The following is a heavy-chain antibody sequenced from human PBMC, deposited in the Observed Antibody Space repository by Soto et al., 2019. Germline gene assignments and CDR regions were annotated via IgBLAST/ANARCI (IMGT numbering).Heavy chain of an antibody. CDR2: ISESSSNI. D-gene: IGHD6-13*01. CDR3: ANLFGSSWHVDY. Sequence: EVQLVESGGGLVQPGGSLRLSCAASGFSFSSYAMNWVRQAPGKGLEWLSYISESSSNICYADSVKGRFTISRDNAKNSLYLQMNSLRDEDTAVYYCANLFGSSWHVDYWGQGTLVTVSS. J-gene: IGHJ4*02. V-gene: IGHV3-48*02. CDR1: GFSFSSYA.